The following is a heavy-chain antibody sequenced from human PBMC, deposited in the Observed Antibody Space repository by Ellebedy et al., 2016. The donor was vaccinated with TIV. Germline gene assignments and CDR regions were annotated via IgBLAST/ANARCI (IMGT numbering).Heavy chain of an antibody. CDR1: GFIFSSYA. V-gene: IGHV3-30-3*01. CDR3: ARDRVHYAHFDY. D-gene: IGHD4-17*01. CDR2: ISYDGSNK. J-gene: IGHJ4*02. Sequence: GGSLTLSXAASGFIFSSYAMHWVRQAPGKGLEWVAVISYDGSNKYYADSVKGRFTISRDNSKNTLYLQMNSLRAEDTAVYYCARDRVHYAHFDYWGQGTLVTVSS.